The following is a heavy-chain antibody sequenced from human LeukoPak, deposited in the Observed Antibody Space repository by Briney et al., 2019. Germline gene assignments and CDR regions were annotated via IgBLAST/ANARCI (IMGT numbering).Heavy chain of an antibody. V-gene: IGHV1-2*04. Sequence: ASVKVSCKASGYTFTGYYMHWVRQAPGQGLEWMGWINPNSGGTNYAQKFQGWVTMTRDTSISTAYMELSRLRSDDTAVYYCVREYSSGWYRNWFDPWGQGTLVTVSS. D-gene: IGHD6-19*01. CDR2: INPNSGGT. CDR1: GYTFTGYY. CDR3: VREYSSGWYRNWFDP. J-gene: IGHJ5*02.